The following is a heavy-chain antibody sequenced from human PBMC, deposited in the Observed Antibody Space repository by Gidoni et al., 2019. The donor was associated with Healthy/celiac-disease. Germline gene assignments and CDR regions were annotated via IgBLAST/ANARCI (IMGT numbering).Heavy chain of an antibody. V-gene: IGHV3-30-3*01. CDR2: ISYDGSNK. CDR1: GFTFSSSA. D-gene: IGHD6-13*01. CDR3: ARSPAATKSAGTGPHYFDY. J-gene: IGHJ4*02. Sequence: QVQLVESGGGVVQPGRSLRLSCAAYGFTFSSSAMPWVRQAPGKGLEWVAVISYDGSNKYYADSVKGRFTISRDNSKNTLYLQMNSLRAEDTAVYYCARSPAATKSAGTGPHYFDYWGQGTLVTVSS.